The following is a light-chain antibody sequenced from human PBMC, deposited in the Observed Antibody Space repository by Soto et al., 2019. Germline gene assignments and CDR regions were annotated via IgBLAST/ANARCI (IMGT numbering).Light chain of an antibody. CDR1: QSVRSSY. J-gene: IGKJ3*01. CDR2: AAS. Sequence: EIALTQSPDTLSLSPGESATLSCRASQSVRSSYLAWYQQTPGQTPRLLIYAASSRATGIPDRFSGSGSGTDFSLTISRLEAEDVATYYCQKYNSAPFTFGPGTKVDIK. V-gene: IGKV3-20*01. CDR3: QKYNSAPFT.